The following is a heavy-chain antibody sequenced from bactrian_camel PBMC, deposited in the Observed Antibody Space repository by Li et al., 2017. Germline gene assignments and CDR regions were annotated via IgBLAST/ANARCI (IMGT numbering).Heavy chain of an antibody. CDR2: IYGRGGNA. J-gene: IGHJ4*01. CDR1: EYTYSSDC. Sequence: VQLVESGGGSVQVGGSLRLSCVTTEYTYSSDCMAWFRQAPGKEREGIAAIYGRGGNAAYADSVKGRFTISRDKNTVFLQMNSLKPEDTAMYYCAATGRVRFGQAPLLGSWYNYWGQGTQVTVS. CDR3: AATGRVRFGQAPLLGSWYNY. V-gene: IGHV3S40*01. D-gene: IGHD3*01.